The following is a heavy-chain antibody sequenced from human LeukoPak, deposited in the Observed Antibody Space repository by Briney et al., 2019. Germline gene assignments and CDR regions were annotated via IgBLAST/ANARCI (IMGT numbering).Heavy chain of an antibody. CDR2: IYPGDSDT. V-gene: IGHV5-51*01. J-gene: IGHJ3*02. Sequence: GESLKISCKGSGYSFTCYWIGWVRQMPGKGLEWMGIIYPGDSDTRYSPSFQGQVTISADKSISTAYLQWSSLKASDTAMYYCARRGSSPRHAFDIWGQGTMVTVSS. CDR1: GYSFTCYW. CDR3: ARRGSSPRHAFDI.